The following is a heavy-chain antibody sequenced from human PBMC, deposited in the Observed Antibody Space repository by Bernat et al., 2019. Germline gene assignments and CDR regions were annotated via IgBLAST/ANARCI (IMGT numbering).Heavy chain of an antibody. CDR1: GFSFSSFE. Sequence: EVQLVESGGGLVQPGGSLRLSCAASGFSFSSFEMNWVRQAPGKGLEWVSYISGSGSNKDYADSVKGRFTISRDNPKNSLYLQMDSLRAEDTAVYYCAREMVTSGFDYWGQGTLVTVSS. CDR2: ISGSGSNK. D-gene: IGHD5-18*01. J-gene: IGHJ4*02. V-gene: IGHV3-48*03. CDR3: AREMVTSGFDY.